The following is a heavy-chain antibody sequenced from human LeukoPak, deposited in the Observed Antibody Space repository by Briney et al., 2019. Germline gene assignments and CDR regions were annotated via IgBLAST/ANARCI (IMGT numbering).Heavy chain of an antibody. CDR3: ARGIGYNYVDFDY. CDR1: GFTFSSYA. D-gene: IGHD5-24*01. V-gene: IGHV3-33*01. J-gene: IGHJ4*02. Sequence: GRSLRLSCAAPGFTFSSYAMHWVRQAPGKGLEWVAVIWFDGNNKYCADSVKGRFTISRDNSKNTLYLQMNSLRAEDTAVYYCARGIGYNYVDFDYWGQGTLVTVSS. CDR2: IWFDGNNK.